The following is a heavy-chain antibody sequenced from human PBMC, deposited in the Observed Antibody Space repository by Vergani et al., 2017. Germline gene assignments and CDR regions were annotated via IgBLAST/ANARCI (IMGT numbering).Heavy chain of an antibody. V-gene: IGHV3-30*02. D-gene: IGHD3-16*01. CDR1: GFTLSNYD. CDR3: AKHFRGWGIDY. J-gene: IGHJ4*02. CDR2: IQFDGSNQ. Sequence: QVQLVESGGGVVQRGGSLRLSCATSGFTLSNYDMRWIRRGPGKGLEFVAFIQFDGSNQYYADSVKGRFTLSRDFSKNTLYLQMNSLRTDDTATYYCAKHFRGWGIDYWGQGTQVIVSS.